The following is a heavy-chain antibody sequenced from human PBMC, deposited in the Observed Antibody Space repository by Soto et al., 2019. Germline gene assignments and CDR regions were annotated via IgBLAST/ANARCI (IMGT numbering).Heavy chain of an antibody. CDR1: GYTFTSYG. J-gene: IGHJ5*02. Sequence: QVQLVQSGAEVKKPGASVKVSCKASGYTFTSYGISWVRQAPGQGLEWMGWISAYNGNTNYAQKLQGRVTMTTDTSTSTAYMELRSLRSDDTAVYYCARDSYIVVVPARNWFAPWGQETLVTVSS. V-gene: IGHV1-18*01. D-gene: IGHD2-2*01. CDR2: ISAYNGNT. CDR3: ARDSYIVVVPARNWFAP.